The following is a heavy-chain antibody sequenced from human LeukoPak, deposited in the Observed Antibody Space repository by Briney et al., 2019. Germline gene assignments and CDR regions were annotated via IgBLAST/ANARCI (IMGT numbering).Heavy chain of an antibody. CDR2: IYYSGST. CDR3: ARHPFATPFDH. CDR1: GGSFSGYY. D-gene: IGHD2-15*01. Sequence: SETLSLTCAVYGGSFSGYYWSWIRQPPGKGLEWIGSIYYSGSTYYNPSLKSRVTISVDTSKNQFSLKLTSVTAADTAVYYCARHPFATPFDHWGRGTLVTVSS. V-gene: IGHV4-34*01. J-gene: IGHJ4*02.